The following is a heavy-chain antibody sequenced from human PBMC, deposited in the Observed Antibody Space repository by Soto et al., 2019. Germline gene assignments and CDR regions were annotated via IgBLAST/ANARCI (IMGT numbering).Heavy chain of an antibody. CDR2: ISSSSSTI. D-gene: IGHD3-22*01. CDR1: GFTFSSYD. CDR3: ARGADYDSSGIRLNWFDP. V-gene: IGHV3-48*02. Sequence: LRLSCAASGFTFSSYDMNWVRQAPGKGLEWVSYISSSSSTIYYADSVKGRFTISRDNAKNSLYLQMNSLRDEDTAVYYCARGADYDSSGIRLNWFDPWGQGTLVTVSS. J-gene: IGHJ5*02.